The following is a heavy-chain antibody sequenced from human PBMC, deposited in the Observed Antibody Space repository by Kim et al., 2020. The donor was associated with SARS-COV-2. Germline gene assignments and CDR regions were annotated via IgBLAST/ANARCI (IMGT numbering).Heavy chain of an antibody. CDR3: ARVGYGSGIIDYYYYGMDV. Sequence: GRFTISRDNAKNSLYLQMNSLRAEDTAVYYCARVGYGSGIIDYYYYGMDVWGQGTTVTVSS. D-gene: IGHD3-10*01. J-gene: IGHJ6*02. V-gene: IGHV3-11*05.